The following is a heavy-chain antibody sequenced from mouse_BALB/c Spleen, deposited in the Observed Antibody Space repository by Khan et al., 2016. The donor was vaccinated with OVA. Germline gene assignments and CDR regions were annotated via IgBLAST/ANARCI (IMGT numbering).Heavy chain of an antibody. CDR1: GYTFTSNT. D-gene: IGHD2-14*01. CDR3: ARRTTGYTMDS. CDR2: INPRSGYT. V-gene: IGHV1-4*01. J-gene: IGHJ4*01. Sequence: QVQLQQSGAELARPGASVRMSCKASGYTFTSNTMHWIKQRPGQGLEWIGYINPRSGYTTYNQNFKDKATLTADKSSSTAYMQLSSLTSEDSAVYYCARRTTGYTMDSWGQGTPVTVSS.